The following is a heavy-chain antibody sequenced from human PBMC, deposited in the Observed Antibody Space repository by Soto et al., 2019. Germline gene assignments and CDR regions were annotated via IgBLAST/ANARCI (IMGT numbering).Heavy chain of an antibody. CDR1: GFTFSTYN. CDR2: ISSSSSYI. D-gene: IGHD1-7*01. J-gene: IGHJ4*02. Sequence: GGSLRLSCAASGFTFSTYNMNWVRQAPWKGLEWVSSISSSSSYIYYADSVKGRFTISRDNAKNSLYLQMNSLRAEDTAVYYCASTRRDGVSSTEYTWNYGTYFDYWGQGALVTVSS. V-gene: IGHV3-21*01. CDR3: ASTRRDGVSSTEYTWNYGTYFDY.